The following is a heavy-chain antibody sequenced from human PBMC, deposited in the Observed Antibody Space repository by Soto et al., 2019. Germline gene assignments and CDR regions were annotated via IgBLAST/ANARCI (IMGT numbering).Heavy chain of an antibody. CDR1: GFTFSHYW. CDR2: INSDGSST. Sequence: EVQLVQSGGGSVQPGGSLRLSCAASGFTFSHYWMHWVRQVPGKGLVWVSHINSDGSSTSYADSVKGRFTISRDNAKDNLYLQMSSLRVEDTAVYYCAREDSYYYDSSWLDDWGQGALVSVSS. CDR3: AREDSYYYDSSWLDD. J-gene: IGHJ4*02. V-gene: IGHV3-74*01. D-gene: IGHD3-22*01.